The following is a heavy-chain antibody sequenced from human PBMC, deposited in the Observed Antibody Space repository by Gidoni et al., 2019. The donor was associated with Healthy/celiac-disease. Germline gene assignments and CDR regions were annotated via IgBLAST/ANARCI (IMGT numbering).Heavy chain of an antibody. D-gene: IGHD3-22*01. CDR3: AREKYYYDSSGYYPHKDAFDI. CDR2: IYYSGST. J-gene: IGHJ3*02. Sequence: QVQLQESGPGLVKPSQTLSLTCTVSGGSISSGGYYWSWIRQHPGKGLEWIGYIYYSGSTYYNPSLKSRVTISVDTSKNQFSLKLSSVTAADTAVYYCAREKYYYDSSGYYPHKDAFDIWGQGTMVTVSS. V-gene: IGHV4-31*03. CDR1: GGSISSGGYY.